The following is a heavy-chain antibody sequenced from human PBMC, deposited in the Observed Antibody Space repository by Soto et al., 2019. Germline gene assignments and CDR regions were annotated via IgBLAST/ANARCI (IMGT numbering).Heavy chain of an antibody. CDR1: GGTFSSYA. J-gene: IGHJ2*01. CDR3: AREWYGDYTPYWYFDL. D-gene: IGHD4-17*01. V-gene: IGHV1-69*13. Sequence: GASVKVSCKASGGTFSSYAISWVRQAPGQGLEWMGGIIPIFGTANYAQKFQGRVTITADESTSTAYMELSSLRSEDTAVYYCAREWYGDYTPYWYFDLWGRGTLVTVSS. CDR2: IIPIFGTA.